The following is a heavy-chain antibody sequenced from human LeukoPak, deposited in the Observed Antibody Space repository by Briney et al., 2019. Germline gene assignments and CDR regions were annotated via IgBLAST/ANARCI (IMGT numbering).Heavy chain of an antibody. Sequence: GESLKISCKASGYNFTNYWIGWVRQMPGKGLEWMGIIYPGDSDSRYSPSFQGQVTISADKSISTAYLHWSSLKASDTAMYYCARHPDDSSGYYPDYWGQGTLVTVSS. D-gene: IGHD3-22*01. J-gene: IGHJ4*02. CDR1: GYNFTNYW. CDR3: ARHPDDSSGYYPDY. V-gene: IGHV5-51*01. CDR2: IYPGDSDS.